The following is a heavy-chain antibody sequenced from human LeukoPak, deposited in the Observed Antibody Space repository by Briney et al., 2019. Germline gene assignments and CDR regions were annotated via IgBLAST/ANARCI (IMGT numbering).Heavy chain of an antibody. J-gene: IGHJ4*02. D-gene: IGHD3-22*01. CDR3: ARHVDYYDSSWKY. V-gene: IGHV4-39*01. CDR2: IYYSGSI. Sequence: SETLSLTCSVSGYSISSSSSYWGWIRQPPGKGLEWIGSIYYSGSIHYNPSLKSRATMSVDTSKNQFSLKLSSVTAADTAVYYCARHVDYYDSSWKYWGQGTLVTVSS. CDR1: GYSISSSSSY.